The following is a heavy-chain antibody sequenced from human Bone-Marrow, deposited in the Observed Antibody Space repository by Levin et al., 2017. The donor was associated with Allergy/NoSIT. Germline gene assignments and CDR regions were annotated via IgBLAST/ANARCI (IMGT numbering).Heavy chain of an antibody. Sequence: GGSLRLSCAASGFTFSSYGMHWVRQAPGKGLEWVAVISYDGSNKYYADSVKGRFTISRDNSKNTLYLQMNSLRAEDTAVYYCAKGLVGATQVDYWGQGTLVTVSS. J-gene: IGHJ4*02. V-gene: IGHV3-30*18. CDR2: ISYDGSNK. CDR3: AKGLVGATQVDY. CDR1: GFTFSSYG. D-gene: IGHD1-26*01.